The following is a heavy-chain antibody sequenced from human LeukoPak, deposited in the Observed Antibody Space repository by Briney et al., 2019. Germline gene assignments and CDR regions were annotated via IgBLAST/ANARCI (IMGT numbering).Heavy chain of an antibody. V-gene: IGHV3-74*01. CDR2: INSAGSST. J-gene: IGHJ4*02. Sequence: PGGSLRLSCAASGFTFSSYWMHWVRQAPGKGLVWVSRINSAGSSTSYADSVKGRFTISRDNAKNTLYLQMNSLRAEDTAVYYCARTYYYDGSAYPGYWGQGTLVTVSS. CDR3: ARTYYYDGSAYPGY. D-gene: IGHD3-22*01. CDR1: GFTFSSYW.